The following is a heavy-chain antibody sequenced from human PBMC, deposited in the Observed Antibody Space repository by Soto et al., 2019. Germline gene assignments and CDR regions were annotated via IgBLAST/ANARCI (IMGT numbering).Heavy chain of an antibody. D-gene: IGHD1-26*01. CDR2: ISNSGDNT. J-gene: IGHJ6*02. Sequence: VGSLRLSCAASGFTFSSYAMRWVRQAPGKGLEWVSAISNSGDNTYYADSVKGRFTISRDNSKNTLYLQMNSLRAEDTAVYYCAKESGNYGYYYGMDVWGQGTTVTVSS. V-gene: IGHV3-23*01. CDR1: GFTFSSYA. CDR3: AKESGNYGYYYGMDV.